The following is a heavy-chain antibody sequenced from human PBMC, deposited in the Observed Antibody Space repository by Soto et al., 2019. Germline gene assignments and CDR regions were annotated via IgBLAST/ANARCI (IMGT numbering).Heavy chain of an antibody. D-gene: IGHD5-12*01. CDR2: IHYSETT. Sequence: QVQMQESGPGLVKPSETLSLSCSVSGGPINSDYWSWIRQPPGKGLEWLANIHYSETTTHNPSLKSRVTISIDTPKIQFFLRLSAVSAADTAVYYCTRGGGWLPEDWGQGTLVTVSS. CDR1: GGPINSDY. J-gene: IGHJ4*02. V-gene: IGHV4-59*01. CDR3: TRGGGWLPED.